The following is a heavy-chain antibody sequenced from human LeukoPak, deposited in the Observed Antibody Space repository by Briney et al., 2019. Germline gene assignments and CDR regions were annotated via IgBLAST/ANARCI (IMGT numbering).Heavy chain of an antibody. V-gene: IGHV4-30-2*01. Sequence: SETLSLTCAVSGGSISSGGYSWSWIRQPPGEGLEWIGYIYHSGSTYYNPSLKSRVTISVDRSKNQLSLNLSSVTAADTAVYYCARGVTSLYFDYWGQGTLVTVSS. J-gene: IGHJ4*02. CDR1: GGSISSGGYS. CDR2: IYHSGST. D-gene: IGHD3-16*02. CDR3: ARGVTSLYFDY.